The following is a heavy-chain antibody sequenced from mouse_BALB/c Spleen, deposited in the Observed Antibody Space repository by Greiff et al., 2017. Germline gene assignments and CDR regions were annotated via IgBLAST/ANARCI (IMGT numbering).Heavy chain of an antibody. CDR3: ARGGDYDGYYAMDY. D-gene: IGHD2-4*01. CDR2: ISSGSSTI. CDR1: GFTFSSFG. Sequence: EVQRVESGGGLVQPGGSRKLSCAASGFTFSSFGMHWVRQAPEKGLEWVAYISSGSSTIYYADTVKGRFTISRDNPKNTLFLQMTSLRSEDTAMYYCARGGDYDGYYAMDYWGQGTSVTVSS. V-gene: IGHV5-17*02. J-gene: IGHJ4*01.